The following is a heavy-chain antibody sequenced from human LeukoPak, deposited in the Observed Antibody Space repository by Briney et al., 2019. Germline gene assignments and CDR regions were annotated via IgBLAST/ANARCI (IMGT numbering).Heavy chain of an antibody. V-gene: IGHV4-39*07. CDR3: ARELFYYDSSGQNWFDP. CDR2: IYYSGST. J-gene: IGHJ5*02. CDR1: GGSISSSSYY. D-gene: IGHD3-22*01. Sequence: SETLSLTCTVSGGSISSSSYYWGWIRQPPGKGLEWIGSIYYSGSTYYNPSLKSRVTISVDTSKNQFSLKLSSVTAADTAVYYCARELFYYDSSGQNWFDPWGQGTLVTVSS.